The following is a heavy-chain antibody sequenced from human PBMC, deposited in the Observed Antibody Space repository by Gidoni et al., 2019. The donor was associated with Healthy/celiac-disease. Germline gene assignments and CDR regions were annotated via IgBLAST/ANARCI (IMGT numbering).Heavy chain of an antibody. D-gene: IGHD2-21*02. CDR2: IYHSGST. V-gene: IGHV4-4*02. Sequence: QVQLQESGPGLVKPSGTLSLTCAVSGGSISSSNWWSWVRQPPGKGLEWIGEIYHSGSTNYNPSLKSRGTISVDKSKNQFSLKLSSVTAADTAVYYCARRYCGGDCHLSPGDYWGQGTLVTVSS. CDR1: GGSISSSNW. CDR3: ARRYCGGDCHLSPGDY. J-gene: IGHJ4*02.